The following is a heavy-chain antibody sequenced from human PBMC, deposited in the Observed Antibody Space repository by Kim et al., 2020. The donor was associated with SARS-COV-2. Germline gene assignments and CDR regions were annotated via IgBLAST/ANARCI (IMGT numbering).Heavy chain of an antibody. CDR3: ARGVRWDTAIQDEFDY. Sequence: VKGRFTISRDDSKNTLYLQMNSLRAEDTAVYYCARGVRWDTAIQDEFDYWGQGTLVTVSS. V-gene: IGHV3-30*07. D-gene: IGHD5-18*01. J-gene: IGHJ4*02.